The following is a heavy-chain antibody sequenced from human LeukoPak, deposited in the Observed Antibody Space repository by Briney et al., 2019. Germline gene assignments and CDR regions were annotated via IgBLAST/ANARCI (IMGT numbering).Heavy chain of an antibody. CDR2: IKQDGSEK. CDR3: ATFARAPDN. J-gene: IGHJ4*02. V-gene: IGHV3-7*01. Sequence: GGSLRLSCAASGFTFSNYWMSWVRQAPGKGLECVANIKQDGSEKYYVDSVQGRFTISRDNAKNSLYLQMNSLRAEDTAVYYCATFARAPDNWGPGTLVTVSS. D-gene: IGHD3-3*02. CDR1: GFTFSNYW.